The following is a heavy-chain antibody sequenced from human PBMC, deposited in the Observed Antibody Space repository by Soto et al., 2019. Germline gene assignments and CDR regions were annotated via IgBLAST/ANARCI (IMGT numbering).Heavy chain of an antibody. V-gene: IGHV2-5*02. CDR1: GFSLNTRGVG. D-gene: IGHD3-3*01. CDR2: IYWDDDK. Sequence: QITLKESGPTLVKPTQTLTLTCTFSGFSLNTRGVGVGWIRQPPGKALEWLALIYWDDDKRYIPSLNSRRTITKDTSKKQGVRTMTNMDPLNTATYYCAHDPGVRWSGYFDPWGRGTLVTVSS. J-gene: IGHJ2*01. CDR3: AHDPGVRWSGYFDP.